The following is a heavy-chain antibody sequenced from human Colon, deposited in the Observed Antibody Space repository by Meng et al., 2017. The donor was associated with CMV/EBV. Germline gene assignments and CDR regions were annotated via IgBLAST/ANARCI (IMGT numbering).Heavy chain of an antibody. CDR2: INPKSGDT. CDR1: GYTFTGFY. J-gene: IGHJ4*02. D-gene: IGHD3-3*01. CDR3: ARDLWSGSSDYFDY. Sequence: QGQLVQSGAEVKKPGASVKCSCKASGYTFTGFYIQWVRQAPGQGLEWMGWINPKSGDTIYEQKFQGRVTMTRDTSISTVYMDLNSLRSDDTAVYFCARDLWSGSSDYFDYWGQGTLVTVSS. V-gene: IGHV1-2*02.